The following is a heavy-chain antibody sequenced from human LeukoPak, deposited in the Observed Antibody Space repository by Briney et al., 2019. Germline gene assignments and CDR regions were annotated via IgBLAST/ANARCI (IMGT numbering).Heavy chain of an antibody. V-gene: IGHV7-4-1*02. Sequence: GASVKVSCKASGYIFTNYAINRMRQAPGQGLEWMGWITTSTGNPTYAQGFTGRFVFSSDTSVSTAYLQISSLRAEDTAVYYCARGPYAPPSSDLQRFDSWGQGTLVTVSS. CDR2: ITTSTGNP. CDR1: GYIFTNYA. J-gene: IGHJ5*01. CDR3: ARGPYAPPSSDLQRFDS. D-gene: IGHD6-19*01.